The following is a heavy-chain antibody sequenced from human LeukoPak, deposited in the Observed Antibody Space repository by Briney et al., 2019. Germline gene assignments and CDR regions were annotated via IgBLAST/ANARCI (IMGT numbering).Heavy chain of an antibody. V-gene: IGHV3-74*01. CDR3: TKSDWFDP. Sequence: PGGSLRLSCVASGFTFDAYAMHWVRQAPGKGLVWLSRIKNDGSITSCADSVKGRFTISRDNAKNTLYLQMNSLRVEDTAGYYCTKSDWFDPWGQETLVTVSS. CDR2: IKNDGSIT. J-gene: IGHJ5*02. CDR1: GFTFDAYA.